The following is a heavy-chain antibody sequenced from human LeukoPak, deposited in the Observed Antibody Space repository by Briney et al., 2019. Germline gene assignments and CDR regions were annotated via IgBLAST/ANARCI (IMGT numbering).Heavy chain of an antibody. CDR1: RYTLTGYY. Sequence: ASVRVSCKASRYTLTGYYMHWVRQAPGQGLEWMGWINPNSGGTNSTQTLQGRVTMTRDTSISTAYIELSSLRSEDTAVYYCARGCYILTEYYFDYWGQGTLVTVSS. CDR2: INPNSGGT. J-gene: IGHJ4*02. CDR3: ARGCYILTEYYFDY. D-gene: IGHD3-9*01. V-gene: IGHV1-2*02.